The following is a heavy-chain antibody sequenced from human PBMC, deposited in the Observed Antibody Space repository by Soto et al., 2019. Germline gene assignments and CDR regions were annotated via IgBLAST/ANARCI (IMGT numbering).Heavy chain of an antibody. Sequence: QVQLQESGPGLVKPSQTLSLTCSVSSGSISSSDYYWSLVRQPPGKGLEWIGYINYSGRTYYKPSLKSRASISIDTSKNQFSLRLTSVTAADTAVYFCARFGTLGKDHGVDVWGQGTTVTVSS. CDR2: INYSGRT. J-gene: IGHJ6*02. CDR3: ARFGTLGKDHGVDV. V-gene: IGHV4-30-4*01. D-gene: IGHD3-16*01. CDR1: SGSISSSDYY.